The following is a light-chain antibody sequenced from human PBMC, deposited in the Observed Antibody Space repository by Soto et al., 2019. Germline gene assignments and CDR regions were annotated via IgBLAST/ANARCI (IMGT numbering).Light chain of an antibody. Sequence: EIVMTQSPATLSVSPGESATLSCRASESISGNLAWYQQKPSLSPRLLIYHTSTRATGVPARFSGSGSGTEFSLTISSLQSEDSAVYYCQRYDNWPLTFGGGTKVEIK. CDR2: HTS. CDR3: QRYDNWPLT. CDR1: ESISGN. V-gene: IGKV3-15*01. J-gene: IGKJ4*01.